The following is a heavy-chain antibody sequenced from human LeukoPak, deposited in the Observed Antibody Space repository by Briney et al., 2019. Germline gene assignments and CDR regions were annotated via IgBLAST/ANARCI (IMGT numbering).Heavy chain of an antibody. CDR1: GFSFSSYS. D-gene: IGHD3-10*01. Sequence: GGSLRLSCAASGFSFSSYSMNWVRLAPGKGLEWVSSISSSSTYIYYADSVKGRFTISRDNSKNTLYLQMNSLRAEDTAVYYCAKGQLWFGESPVDYWGQGTLVTVSS. J-gene: IGHJ4*02. CDR3: AKGQLWFGESPVDY. V-gene: IGHV3-21*04. CDR2: ISSSSTYI.